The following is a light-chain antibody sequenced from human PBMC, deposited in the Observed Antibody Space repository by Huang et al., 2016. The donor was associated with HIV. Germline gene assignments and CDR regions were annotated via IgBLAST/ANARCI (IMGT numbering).Light chain of an antibody. J-gene: IGKJ1*01. Sequence: EIVMTQSPATLPVSPGGRVTLACRASRSVSRNLAWYQQKPGQAPRLLIYDASTRATGVPVRFSVSGSGKEFTHTISSLQSEDCAVYYCQQYNNWPPWTFGQGTKVEIK. CDR3: QQYNNWPPWT. V-gene: IGKV3-15*01. CDR2: DAS. CDR1: RSVSRN.